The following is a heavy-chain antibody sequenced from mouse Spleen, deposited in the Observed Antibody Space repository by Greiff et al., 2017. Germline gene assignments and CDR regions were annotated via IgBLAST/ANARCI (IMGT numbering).Heavy chain of an antibody. V-gene: IGHV5-6-2*01. Sequence: EVQRVESGGGLVKPGGSLKLSCAASGFTFSSYDVSWVRQTPEKRLEWVAAINSNGGITYYPDTVKDRFTISRDNAKNTLYLQMSSLRSEDTALYYCTKRSYFDYWGQGTTLTVSS. CDR1: GFTFSSYD. CDR2: INSNGGIT. CDR3: TKRSYFDY. J-gene: IGHJ2*01.